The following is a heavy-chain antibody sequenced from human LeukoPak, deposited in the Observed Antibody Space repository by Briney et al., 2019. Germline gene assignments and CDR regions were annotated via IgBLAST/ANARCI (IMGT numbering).Heavy chain of an antibody. CDR3: AKDRVPVRFGEFDY. CDR2: ISYDGSNK. V-gene: IGHV3-30*18. J-gene: IGHJ4*02. Sequence: GGSLRLSCAASGFTLSSYGMHWVRQAPGKGLEWVAVISYDGSNKYYADSVKGRFTISRDNSKNTLYLQMNSLRAEDTAVYYCAKDRVPVRFGEFDYWGQGTLVTVSS. CDR1: GFTLSSYG. D-gene: IGHD3-10*01.